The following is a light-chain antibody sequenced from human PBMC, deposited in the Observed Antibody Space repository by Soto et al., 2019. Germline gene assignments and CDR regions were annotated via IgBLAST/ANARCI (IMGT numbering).Light chain of an antibody. CDR3: QQSYSTPPLT. J-gene: IGKJ4*01. CDR1: QSISSY. Sequence: DIPMTQSPSYLSASVGDRVTITCRASQSISSYLNWYQQKPGKAPKLLIYAASSLQSGVPSRFSGSGSGTDFTLTISSLQPEDFATYYCQQSYSTPPLTFGGGTKVEIK. V-gene: IGKV1-39*01. CDR2: AAS.